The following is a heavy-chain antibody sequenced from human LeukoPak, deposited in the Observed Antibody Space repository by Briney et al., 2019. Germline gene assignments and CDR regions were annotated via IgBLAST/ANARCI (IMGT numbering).Heavy chain of an antibody. J-gene: IGHJ3*02. CDR2: ISVYNGNT. CDR3: ARDLEYYYGSGSSQWAFDI. CDR1: GYTFTSYG. V-gene: IGHV1-18*01. D-gene: IGHD3-10*01. Sequence: SVKVSCKASGYTFTSYGISWVRQAPGQGLEWMGWISVYNGNTNYAQKLQGRVTMTTDTSTSTAYMELRSLRSDDTAVYYCARDLEYYYGSGSSQWAFDIWGQGTMVTVSS.